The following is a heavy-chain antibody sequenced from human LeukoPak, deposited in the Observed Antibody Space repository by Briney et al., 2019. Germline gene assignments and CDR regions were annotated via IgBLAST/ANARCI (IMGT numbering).Heavy chain of an antibody. CDR2: ISAYNGNT. CDR1: GYTFTSYG. D-gene: IGHD1-26*01. CDR3: ARDRSYGGEPDY. J-gene: IGHJ4*02. Sequence: ASVKVSCKASGYTFTSYGISWVRQAPGQGLEWMGWISAYNGNTNYAQKLQGRVTMTTDTSASTAYMELRSLRSDDTAVCYCARDRSYGGEPDYWGQGTLVTVSS. V-gene: IGHV1-18*01.